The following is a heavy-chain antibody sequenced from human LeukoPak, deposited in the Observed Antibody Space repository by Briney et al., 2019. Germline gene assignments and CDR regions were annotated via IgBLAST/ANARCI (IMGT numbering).Heavy chain of an antibody. Sequence: SVKVSCKASGGTFSSYAISWVRQAPGQGLEWMGRIIPILGIANYAQKLQGRVTMTTDTSTSTAYMELRSLRSDDTAVYYCARLPNGGLYYFDYWGQGTLVTVSS. CDR2: IIPILGIA. CDR3: ARLPNGGLYYFDY. V-gene: IGHV1-69*04. CDR1: GGTFSSYA. J-gene: IGHJ4*02. D-gene: IGHD2-15*01.